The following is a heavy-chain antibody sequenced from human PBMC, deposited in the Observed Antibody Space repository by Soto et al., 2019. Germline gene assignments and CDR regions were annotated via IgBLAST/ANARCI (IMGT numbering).Heavy chain of an antibody. J-gene: IGHJ4*02. Sequence: EVQLVESGGDFVQPGGSLRLSCTASGFIFSTFWMSWVRQAPGKGLEWVANIKQDGSEKYYVDSVKGRFTISRDNAKNSLYLQMNSLRDEDTAVYYCARTGTTHYWGQGSLVTVSS. D-gene: IGHD1-1*01. V-gene: IGHV3-7*05. CDR3: ARTGTTHY. CDR1: GFIFSTFW. CDR2: IKQDGSEK.